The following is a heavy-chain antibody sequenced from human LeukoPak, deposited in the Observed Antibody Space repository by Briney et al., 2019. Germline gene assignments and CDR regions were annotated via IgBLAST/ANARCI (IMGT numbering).Heavy chain of an antibody. D-gene: IGHD6-19*01. V-gene: IGHV1-2*02. CDR3: ARTKHSSGWSGWTFDP. Sequence: ASVKVSCKASGYTFTGYYMHWVRQAPGQGLEWMGWINPNSGGTNYAQKFQGRVTMTRDTSISTAYMELSRLRSDDTAVYYCARTKHSSGWSGWTFDPWGQGTLVTVSS. CDR1: GYTFTGYY. CDR2: INPNSGGT. J-gene: IGHJ5*02.